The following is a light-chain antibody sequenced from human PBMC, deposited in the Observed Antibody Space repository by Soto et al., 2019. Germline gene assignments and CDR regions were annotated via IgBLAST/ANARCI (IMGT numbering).Light chain of an antibody. V-gene: IGKV1-12*01. CDR1: QGIKNW. J-gene: IGKJ4*01. Sequence: DIQMTQSPSFVSASVGDSVTITCRSRQGIKNWLVWYQQKPGKAPKLLLYTASNLQSGVPSRFSGSGFGTDFTLTISSLQPEDFATYYCQEANNFPLTFGGGTKVEIK. CDR2: TAS. CDR3: QEANNFPLT.